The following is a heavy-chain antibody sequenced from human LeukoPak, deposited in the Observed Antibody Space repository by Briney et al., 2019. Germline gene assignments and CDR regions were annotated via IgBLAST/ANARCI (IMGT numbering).Heavy chain of an antibody. V-gene: IGHV3-49*04. D-gene: IGHD3-9*01. CDR2: IRSKTFGGTT. CDR1: GFNFGEYA. Sequence: GGSLRLSCTTSGFNFGEYAMSWVRQAPGKGLEWVGFIRSKTFGGTTEYAASVKGRFTISRDDSKSIAYLQMSSLKTEDTAVYFCTRDRDVLRYFAYYFDYWGQGTLVTVSS. J-gene: IGHJ4*02. CDR3: TRDRDVLRYFAYYFDY.